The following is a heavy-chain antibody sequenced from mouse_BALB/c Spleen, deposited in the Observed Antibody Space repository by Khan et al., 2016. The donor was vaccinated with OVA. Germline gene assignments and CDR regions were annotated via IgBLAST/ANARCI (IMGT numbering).Heavy chain of an antibody. CDR2: ISTCGHYT. V-gene: IGHV5-6*01. D-gene: IGHD1-1*01. Sequence: EVELVESGGDLVEPGGSLKLSCVASGFTFSTYGMSWVRQTPDKGLEWVATISTCGHYTYYPDSVRGRFTISRDNAKNTPYLQMTSLKSEDTAMFYCARLTSYYDSEGLAYWGQGTLVTVSA. J-gene: IGHJ3*01. CDR1: GFTFSTYG. CDR3: ARLTSYYDSEGLAY.